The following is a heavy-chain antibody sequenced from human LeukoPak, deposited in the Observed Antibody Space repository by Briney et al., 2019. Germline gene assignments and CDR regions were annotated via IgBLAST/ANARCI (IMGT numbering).Heavy chain of an antibody. CDR2: IYYSGST. V-gene: IGHV4-59*08. CDR3: ARHLGSYGYFDY. CDR1: GGSISNYY. Sequence: SETLSLTCTVSGGSISNYYWSWLRHPPGKGLEWIGFIYYSGSTKYNPSLKSRVTISVDTSKTEFSLKLSSVTAADTAVYYCARHLGSYGYFDYWGQGTPVSVSS. D-gene: IGHD3-16*01. J-gene: IGHJ4*02.